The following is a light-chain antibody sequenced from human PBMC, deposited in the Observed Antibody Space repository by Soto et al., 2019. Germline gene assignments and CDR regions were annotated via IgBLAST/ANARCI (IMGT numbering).Light chain of an antibody. CDR1: SSNIGAGHV. CDR2: GSS. J-gene: IGLJ2*01. CDR3: QYYDNPLSASV. Sequence: QSVLTQPPSVSGAPGQRVTISCTGSSSNIGAGHVVHWYQQFPGRAPKLLIYGSSNRPSGVPDRFSGSKSGTSASLAITGLQAEDEADYYCQYYDNPLSASVFGGGTKLTVL. V-gene: IGLV1-40*01.